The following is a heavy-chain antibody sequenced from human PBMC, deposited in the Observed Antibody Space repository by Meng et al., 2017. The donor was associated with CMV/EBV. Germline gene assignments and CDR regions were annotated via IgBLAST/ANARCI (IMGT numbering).Heavy chain of an antibody. D-gene: IGHD3-3*01. V-gene: IGHV3-21*01. CDR2: ISSSSSYI. CDR1: GFTFSSYS. Sequence: GESLKISCAASGFTFSSYSMNWVRQAPGEGLEWVSSISSSSSYIYYADSVTGRFTISRDNATTSLYLQMNSLRAEDTAVYYCARDMGPPGRFLEWLDPDYYYYYRMDVWGQGTTVTVSS. J-gene: IGHJ6*02. CDR3: ARDMGPPGRFLEWLDPDYYYYYRMDV.